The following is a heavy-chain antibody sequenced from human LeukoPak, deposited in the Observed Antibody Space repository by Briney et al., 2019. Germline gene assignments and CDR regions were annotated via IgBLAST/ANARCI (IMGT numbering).Heavy chain of an antibody. V-gene: IGHV3-23*01. J-gene: IGHJ4*02. CDR2: ISGSGGST. D-gene: IGHD6-19*01. Sequence: GGSLRLSCAASGLTFSSYAMSWVRQAPGKGLEWVSGISGSGGSTYYADSVKGRFTISRDNSKNTLYLQMNSLRAEDTALYYCAKDSISGGPFDYWGQGTLVTVSS. CDR1: GLTFSSYA. CDR3: AKDSISGGPFDY.